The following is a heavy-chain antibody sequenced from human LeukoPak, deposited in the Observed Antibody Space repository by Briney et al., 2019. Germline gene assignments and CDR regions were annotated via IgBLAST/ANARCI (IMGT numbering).Heavy chain of an antibody. Sequence: ASVKVSCKASGYIFSGYYMFWVRQAPGQGLEWMGRINLNSGDTNYAQKFQGRVTLTRDTSITTAYMELRGLISDDTAVYYCARGHSTSSSFDYWGQGTLVTVSS. V-gene: IGHV1-2*02. CDR1: GYIFSGYY. J-gene: IGHJ4*02. CDR3: ARGHSTSSSFDY. CDR2: INLNSGDT. D-gene: IGHD6-6*01.